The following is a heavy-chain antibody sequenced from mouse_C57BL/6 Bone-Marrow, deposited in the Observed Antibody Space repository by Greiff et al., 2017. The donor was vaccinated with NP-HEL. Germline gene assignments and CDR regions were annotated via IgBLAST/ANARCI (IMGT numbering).Heavy chain of an antibody. CDR1: GFTFSSYA. V-gene: IGHV5-4*01. Sequence: EVQGVESGGGLVKPGGSLKLSCAASGFTFSSYAMSWVRQTPEKRLEWVATISDGGSYTYYPDNVKGRFTISRDNAKNNLYLQMSHLKSEDTAMYYCARSLSSPDVWGTGTTVTVSS. J-gene: IGHJ1*03. CDR3: ARSLSSPDV. D-gene: IGHD1-1*01. CDR2: ISDGGSYT.